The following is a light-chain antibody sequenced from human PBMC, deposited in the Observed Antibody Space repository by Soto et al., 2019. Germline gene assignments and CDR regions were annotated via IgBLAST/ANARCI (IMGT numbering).Light chain of an antibody. V-gene: IGKV1-8*01. J-gene: IGKJ1*01. CDR2: AAS. Sequence: VDRVTITSRASQGISSYLAWYKQKPRKAPKLLIYAASTLQSGVPSRFSGSGSGTDFTLTISCLQSEDFATYYCQQYYNYPRTFGQGTKVDI. CDR3: QQYYNYPRT. CDR1: QGISSY.